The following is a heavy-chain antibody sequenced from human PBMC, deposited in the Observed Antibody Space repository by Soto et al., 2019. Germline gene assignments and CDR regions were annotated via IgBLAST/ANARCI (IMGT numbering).Heavy chain of an antibody. V-gene: IGHV3-23*01. D-gene: IGHD3-22*01. CDR3: AKNPGYYYDSTGYHFDD. CDR1: EFTFSNYA. Sequence: GSLRLSCAASEFTFSNYAMSWVRQAPGKGLEWVSAISYGGGTTYYADSVKGRFTISRDNSKNTLYLQMNSLRAEDTAVYYCAKNPGYYYDSTGYHFDDWGQGTLVTVSS. CDR2: ISYGGGTT. J-gene: IGHJ4*02.